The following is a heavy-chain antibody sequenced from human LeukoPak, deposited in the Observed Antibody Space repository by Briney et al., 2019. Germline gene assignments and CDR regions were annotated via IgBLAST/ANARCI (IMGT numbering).Heavy chain of an antibody. J-gene: IGHJ3*02. CDR2: IKQDGSEK. CDR1: GFTFSSYW. D-gene: IGHD3-22*01. Sequence: GGSLRLSCAASGFTFSSYWMSWVRQAPGKGLEWVANIKQDGSEKYYVDSVKGRFTISRDNAKNSLYLQMNSLRAEDTALYYCARDNVGNYDSSGYYYGSAFDIWGQGTMVTVSS. V-gene: IGHV3-7*03. CDR3: ARDNVGNYDSSGYYYGSAFDI.